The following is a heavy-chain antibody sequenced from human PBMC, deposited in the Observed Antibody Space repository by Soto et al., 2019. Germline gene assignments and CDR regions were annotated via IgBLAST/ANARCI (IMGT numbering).Heavy chain of an antibody. CDR3: ARLWSSSSVDYYYYYYMDV. D-gene: IGHD6-6*01. CDR1: GFTFDDYG. Sequence: PGGSLRLSCAASGFTFDDYGMSWVRQAPGKGLEWVSGINWNGGSTGYADSVKGRFTISRDNAKNSLYLQMNSLRAEDTALYHCARLWSSSSVDYYYYYYMDVWGKGTTVTVSS. V-gene: IGHV3-20*01. J-gene: IGHJ6*03. CDR2: INWNGGST.